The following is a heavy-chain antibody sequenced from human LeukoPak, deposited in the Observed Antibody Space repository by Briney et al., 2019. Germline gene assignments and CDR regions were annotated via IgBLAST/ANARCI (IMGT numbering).Heavy chain of an antibody. D-gene: IGHD4-17*01. CDR2: MYNSGSI. CDR1: GGSISGSY. CDR3: ARGIESYGDYGY. V-gene: IGHV4-59*01. Sequence: SETLSLTCTVSGGSISGSYWSWLRQPPGKGLEWIAYMYNSGSINYNPSLKSRVTISIDTSKNQFSLKLSSLTAADTAIYYCARGIESYGDYGYWGQGILVTVSS. J-gene: IGHJ4*02.